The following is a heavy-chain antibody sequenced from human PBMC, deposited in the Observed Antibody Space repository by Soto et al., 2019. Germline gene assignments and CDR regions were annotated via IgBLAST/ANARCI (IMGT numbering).Heavy chain of an antibody. V-gene: IGHV4-34*01. D-gene: IGHD3-3*01. CDR1: GGSFSGYY. CDR3: ARARGFLEWLFIFDP. CDR2: INHSGST. J-gene: IGHJ5*02. Sequence: SATLSLTCAVYGGSFSGYYWSWIRQPPGKGLEWIGEINHSGSTNYNPSLKSRVTISVDTSKNQFSLKLSSVTAADTAVYYCARARGFLEWLFIFDPWGQGTLVTVSS.